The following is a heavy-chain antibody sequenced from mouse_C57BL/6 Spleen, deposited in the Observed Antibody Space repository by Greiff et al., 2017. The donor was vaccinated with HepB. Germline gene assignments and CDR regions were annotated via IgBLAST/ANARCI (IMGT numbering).Heavy chain of an antibody. V-gene: IGHV1-9*01. CDR2: LLPGSGST. J-gene: IGHJ4*01. Sequence: VQLQQSGAELMKPGASVKLSCKATGYTFTGYWLEWVKQRPGHGLEWIGELLPGSGSTNYNEKFKGKATFTADTSSNTAYMQLSSLTTEDSAIYYCARSTVLEGFYYAMDYWGQGTSVTVSS. CDR1: GYTFTGYW. CDR3: ARSTVLEGFYYAMDY. D-gene: IGHD1-1*01.